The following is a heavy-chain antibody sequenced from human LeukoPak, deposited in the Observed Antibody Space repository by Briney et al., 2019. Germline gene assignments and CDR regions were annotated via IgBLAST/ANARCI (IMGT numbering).Heavy chain of an antibody. D-gene: IGHD2-2*01. CDR2: MNPNSGNT. J-gene: IGHJ4*02. Sequence: GASVKLSCTASGYTFTSYDINWVRQATGQGLGWMGWMNPNSGNTGYAQKFQGRVTMTSNTSISTAYMELSSLRSEDTAVYYCARGVVPAAIPIDYWGQGTLVTVSS. CDR3: ARGVVPAAIPIDY. V-gene: IGHV1-8*01. CDR1: GYTFTSYD.